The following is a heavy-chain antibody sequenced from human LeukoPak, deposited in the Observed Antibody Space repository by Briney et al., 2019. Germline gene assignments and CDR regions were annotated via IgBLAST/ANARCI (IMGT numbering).Heavy chain of an antibody. Sequence: GGSLILSCAASGFTLSSYWMSWVRQAPGKGLEWVANIKQDGSEKYYVDSVKGRFTISRDNAKNSLYLQMNSLRAEDTAVYYCARVVGYPSNWFDPWAREPWSPSPQ. V-gene: IGHV3-7*01. CDR2: IKQDGSEK. D-gene: IGHD6-13*01. CDR3: ARVVGYPSNWFDP. J-gene: IGHJ5*02. CDR1: GFTLSSYW.